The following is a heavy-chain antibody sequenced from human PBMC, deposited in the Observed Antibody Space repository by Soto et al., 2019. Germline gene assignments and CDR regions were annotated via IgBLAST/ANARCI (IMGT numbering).Heavy chain of an antibody. Sequence: EASVKVSCKASGYTFTSYGISWVRQAPGQGLEWMGWISAYNGNTNYAQKLQGRVTMTTDTSTSTAYMELRSLRSDDTAVYYCARDGAADLKYYYYYYGMDVWGQGTTVTVSS. J-gene: IGHJ6*02. CDR2: ISAYNGNT. CDR3: ARDGAADLKYYYYYYGMDV. CDR1: GYTFTSYG. V-gene: IGHV1-18*04. D-gene: IGHD6-13*01.